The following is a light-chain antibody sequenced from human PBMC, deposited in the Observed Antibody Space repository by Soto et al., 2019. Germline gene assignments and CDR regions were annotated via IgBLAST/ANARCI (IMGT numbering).Light chain of an antibody. J-gene: IGKJ1*01. CDR3: HQYGSSQWT. CDR1: QSVSSSY. CDR2: GAS. V-gene: IGKV3-20*01. Sequence: EVVLTQSAGTLSLSPGERATLSCRASQSVSSSYLAWYQQKPGQAPRLIIYGASRRATGIPDRFSGSGSGTDFTLTISRLEPEDCAVYYCHQYGSSQWTFGEGTKVVI.